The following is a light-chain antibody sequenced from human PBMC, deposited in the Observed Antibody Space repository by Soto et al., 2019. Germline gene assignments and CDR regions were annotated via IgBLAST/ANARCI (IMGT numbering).Light chain of an antibody. J-gene: IGKJ1*01. CDR3: HQYNTWPPWT. CDR2: RAS. V-gene: IGKV3-15*01. Sequence: VMTQSPATLAVSPGDTATLSCRASQSLGDNLAWYQQKPGQAPRLLIFRASSRAKGVPARFSASGSGTEYTLTISGLQSEDFAVYYCHQYNTWPPWTAGPGTKVDNK. CDR1: QSLGDN.